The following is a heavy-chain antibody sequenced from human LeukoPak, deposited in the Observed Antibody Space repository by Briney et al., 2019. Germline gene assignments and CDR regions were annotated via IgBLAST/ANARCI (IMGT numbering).Heavy chain of an antibody. Sequence: SVKVSCKASGGTFSSCAISWVRQAPGQGLEWMGRIIPILGIANYAQKFQGRVTITADKSTSTAYMELSSLRSEDTAVYYCASDYYDSSGYYYSDYWGQGTLVTVSS. CDR3: ASDYYDSSGYYYSDY. D-gene: IGHD3-22*01. CDR2: IIPILGIA. CDR1: GGTFSSCA. V-gene: IGHV1-69*04. J-gene: IGHJ4*02.